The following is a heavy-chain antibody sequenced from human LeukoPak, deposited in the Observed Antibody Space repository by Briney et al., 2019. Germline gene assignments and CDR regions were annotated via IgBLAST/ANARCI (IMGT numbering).Heavy chain of an antibody. J-gene: IGHJ5*02. CDR2: IIPISGTA. CDR3: ARTPYDSSGYYYYRWFDP. V-gene: IGHV1-69*01. Sequence: GASVKVSCTASGGTFSSYAISWVRQAPGQGLEWMGGIIPISGTANYAQRFQGRVTITADESTSTAYMELSSLRSEDTAVYHCARTPYDSSGYYYYRWFDPWGQGTLVTVSS. CDR1: GGTFSSYA. D-gene: IGHD3-22*01.